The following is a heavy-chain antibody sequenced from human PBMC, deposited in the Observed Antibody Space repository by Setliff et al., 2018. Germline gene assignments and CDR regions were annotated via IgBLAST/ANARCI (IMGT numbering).Heavy chain of an antibody. Sequence: GGSLRLSCVTSGFTFSTYWMHWVRQAPGQGLVWVARINTDGSSTSYADSVKGRFTISRDNAKNTLYLQMNSLRAEDTAVYYCARGPYYYDSSGYYYYWGQGTLVTVSS. CDR3: ARGPYYYDSSGYYYY. CDR2: INTDGSST. D-gene: IGHD3-22*01. V-gene: IGHV3-74*01. J-gene: IGHJ4*02. CDR1: GFTFSTYW.